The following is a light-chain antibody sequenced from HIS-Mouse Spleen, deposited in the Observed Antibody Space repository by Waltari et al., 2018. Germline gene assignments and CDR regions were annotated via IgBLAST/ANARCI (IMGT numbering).Light chain of an antibody. Sequence: QSALTQPASVSGSPGQSITISCTGPSSDVGGYNYVSWYQQHPGKAPKLIIYDVSNRPSGVSNRFSGSKSGNTASLTISGLQAEDEADYYCSSYTSSSFNVVFGGGTKLTVL. J-gene: IGLJ2*01. CDR2: DVS. CDR3: SSYTSSSFNVV. V-gene: IGLV2-14*03. CDR1: SSDVGGYNY.